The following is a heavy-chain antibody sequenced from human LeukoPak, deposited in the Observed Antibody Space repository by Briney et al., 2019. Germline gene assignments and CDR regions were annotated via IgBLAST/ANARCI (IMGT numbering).Heavy chain of an antibody. CDR3: AKAPRLNYFDY. J-gene: IGHJ4*02. Sequence: GGSLRLSCAASGFTFSTYSMNWVRQAPGKGLEWVSSISSSSTYIYYADSVKGRFTISRDTSKNTLYLQMNSLRAEDTAVYYCAKAPRLNYFDYWGQGTLVTVSS. V-gene: IGHV3-21*04. CDR1: GFTFSTYS. CDR2: ISSSSTYI.